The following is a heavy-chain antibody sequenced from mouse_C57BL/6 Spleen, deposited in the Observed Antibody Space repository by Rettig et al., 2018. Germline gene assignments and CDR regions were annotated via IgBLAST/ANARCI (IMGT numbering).Heavy chain of an antibody. Sequence: QVQLQQSGPELVKPGASVKISCKASGYAFSSSWMNWVKQRPGKGLEWIGRIYPGDGDTNYNGKFKGKATLTADKSSSTAYMQLSSLTSEDSAVYFCAREGYYYGSSYRWYFDVWGTGTTVTVSS. CDR2: IYPGDGDT. D-gene: IGHD1-1*01. CDR3: AREGYYYGSSYRWYFDV. J-gene: IGHJ1*03. V-gene: IGHV1-82*01. CDR1: GYAFSSSW.